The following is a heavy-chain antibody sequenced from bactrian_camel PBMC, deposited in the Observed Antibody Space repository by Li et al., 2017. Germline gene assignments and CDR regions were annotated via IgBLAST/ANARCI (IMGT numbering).Heavy chain of an antibody. D-gene: IGHD2*01. CDR3: AARGPYCYTKLSVRDFTY. CDR2: ACYGGPP. J-gene: IGHJ6*01. V-gene: IGHV3S55*01. Sequence: HVQLVESGGGSVQAGGSLRLSCSASDSVYYSESHCMAWFRQAPGKEREGVAAACYGGPPEYADSVKGRFAISRDDAKNTALQMNSLKPEDTAMYYCAARGPYCYTKLSVRDFTYWGQGTQVTVS. CDR1: DSVYYSESHC.